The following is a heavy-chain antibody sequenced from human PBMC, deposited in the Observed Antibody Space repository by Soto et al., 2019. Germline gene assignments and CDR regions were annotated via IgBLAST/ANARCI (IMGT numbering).Heavy chain of an antibody. Sequence: SRTCTVSDGSITSGPYYWSWIRQPPGKGLQWIGCIYYNGKNNYNPSLRSRVTMSVDTSKNQFSLKMSSVTAADTAVYYCARDSAPRLGPAAGFDLWGLGTLVTVAS. V-gene: IGHV4-61*01. CDR2: IYYNGKN. J-gene: IGHJ2*01. CDR3: ARDSAPRLGPAAGFDL. CDR1: DGSITSGPYY. D-gene: IGHD2-2*01.